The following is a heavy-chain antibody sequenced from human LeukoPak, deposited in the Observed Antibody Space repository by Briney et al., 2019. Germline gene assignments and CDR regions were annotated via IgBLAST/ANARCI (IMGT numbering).Heavy chain of an antibody. D-gene: IGHD3-10*01. V-gene: IGHV3-11*01. CDR3: ATGSQIREADY. CDR1: GFTVSSNY. Sequence: PGGSLRLSCAASGFTVSSNYMGWIRQGPGKGLEWLSYISGGSEYISYADSVKGRFTISRDNAKQSLSLQMNSLRAEDTAVYYCATGSQIREADYWGQGTLVTVSS. J-gene: IGHJ4*02. CDR2: ISGGSEYI.